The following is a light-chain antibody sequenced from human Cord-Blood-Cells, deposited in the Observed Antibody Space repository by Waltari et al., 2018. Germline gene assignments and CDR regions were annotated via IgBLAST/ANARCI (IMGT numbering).Light chain of an antibody. J-gene: IGLJ3*02. V-gene: IGLV2-23*01. CDR1: SSAVGSYKL. CDR3: CSYAGSSTWV. CDR2: EGS. Sequence: QSALTQPASVSGSPGQSITISCTGTSSAVGSYKLVSWYQQHPGKAPKLMIYEGSKRPSGVSKRFSCSKSGNTASLTIYGLQAEDEADYYCCSYAGSSTWVFGGGTKLTVL.